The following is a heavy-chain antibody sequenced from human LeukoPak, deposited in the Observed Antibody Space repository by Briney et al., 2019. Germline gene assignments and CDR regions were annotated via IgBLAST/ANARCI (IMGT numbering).Heavy chain of an antibody. D-gene: IGHD3-22*01. V-gene: IGHV1-8*01. CDR1: GYTFTSYD. Sequence: GASVKVSCKASGYTFTSYDINWVRQATGQGLEWMGWMNPNSGNTGYAQKLQGRVTMTTDTSTSTAYMELRSLRSDDTAVYYCARVWMRYYYDSSGYYYSDYWGQGTLVTVSS. J-gene: IGHJ4*02. CDR3: ARVWMRYYYDSSGYYYSDY. CDR2: MNPNSGNT.